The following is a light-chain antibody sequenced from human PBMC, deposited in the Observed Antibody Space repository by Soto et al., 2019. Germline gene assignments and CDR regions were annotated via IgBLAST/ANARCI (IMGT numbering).Light chain of an antibody. CDR2: GAS. Sequence: EIVLTQSPGTLSLSPGERATLSCRASQSINNRYLAWYQQKPGQAPRRLIYGASSRATGIPDRFSGSGSGTDFTLTISRLEPEDFAVYYCQQFGSSPGFTFGPGTKVDMK. CDR1: QSINNRY. V-gene: IGKV3-20*01. J-gene: IGKJ3*01. CDR3: QQFGSSPGFT.